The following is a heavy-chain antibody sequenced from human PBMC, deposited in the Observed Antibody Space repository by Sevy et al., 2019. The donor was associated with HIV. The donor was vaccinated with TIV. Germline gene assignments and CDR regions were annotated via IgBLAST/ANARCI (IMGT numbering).Heavy chain of an antibody. CDR1: GFSFSAYW. Sequence: GGSLRLSCAASGFSFSAYWMNWVRQAPGKGLEWVANIKPDGSDKHYVDSAEGQFTFSRDNAKISLYLLMNSLRVEDTAMHYCAQETFGRFDSWGQGPLVTVSS. CDR3: AQETFGRFDS. V-gene: IGHV3-7*01. J-gene: IGHJ4*02. CDR2: IKPDGSDK. D-gene: IGHD1-26*01.